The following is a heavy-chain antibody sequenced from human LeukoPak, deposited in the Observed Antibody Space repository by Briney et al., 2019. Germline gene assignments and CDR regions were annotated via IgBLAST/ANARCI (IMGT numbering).Heavy chain of an antibody. D-gene: IGHD4-17*01. Sequence: LSLTCAVYGGSFSGYYMSWIRQAPGKGLEWVSYISSSGSTIYYADSVKGRFTISRDNAKNSLYLQMNSLRAEDTAVYYCARENTVSDYGDYEGYWGQGTLVTVSS. CDR2: ISSSGSTI. CDR1: GGSFSGYY. J-gene: IGHJ4*02. V-gene: IGHV3-11*01. CDR3: ARENTVSDYGDYEGY.